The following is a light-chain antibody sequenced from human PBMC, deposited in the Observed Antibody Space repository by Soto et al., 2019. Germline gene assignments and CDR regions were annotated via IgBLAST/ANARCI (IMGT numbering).Light chain of an antibody. CDR3: QSDAGRPFG. CDR1: SGSIARKY. CDR2: EGN. J-gene: IGLJ2*01. Sequence: NFMLTQPNSGSESPGRTVTISCTRISGSIARKYLQVYQQRPGSAPTTVIYEGNQRPSGVPDRFSGSTDGSSNSASLTISGLQTAEEADYDCQSDAGRPFGFGGGTKLTVL. V-gene: IGLV6-57*04.